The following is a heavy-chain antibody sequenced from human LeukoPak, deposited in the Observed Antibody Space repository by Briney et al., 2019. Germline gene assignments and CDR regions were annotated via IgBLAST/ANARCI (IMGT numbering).Heavy chain of an antibody. Sequence: GGSLRLSCAVSGITLSNYGMSWVRQAPGKGLEWVAGISDSGDSANYADSVKGRFTISRDNPKNTLYLQMNSLRAEDTAVYFCAKRGLVIRVILVGFHKEAYYFDSWGQGALVTVSS. D-gene: IGHD3-22*01. V-gene: IGHV3-23*01. CDR2: ISDSGDSA. CDR1: GITLSNYG. CDR3: AKRGLVIRVILVGFHKEAYYFDS. J-gene: IGHJ4*02.